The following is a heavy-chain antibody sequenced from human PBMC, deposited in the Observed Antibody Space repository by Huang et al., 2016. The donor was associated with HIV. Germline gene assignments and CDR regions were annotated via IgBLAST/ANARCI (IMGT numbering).Heavy chain of an antibody. D-gene: IGHD6-19*01. CDR2: ISSDGTNK. V-gene: IGHV3-30-3*01. J-gene: IGHJ4*02. CDR1: GFSFRTYA. Sequence: QVQLVESGGGVVQPGRSLRLSCAASGFSFRTYAIHWVRQAPGKGLAWVALISSDGTNKYYADSVKDRSTISRDNSENTVYLQINSLTTEDTAVYYCARYNSGWLDDWGQGTLVTVSS. CDR3: ARYNSGWLDD.